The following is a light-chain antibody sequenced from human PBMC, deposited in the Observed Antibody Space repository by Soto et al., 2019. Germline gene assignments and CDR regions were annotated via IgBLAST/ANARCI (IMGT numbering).Light chain of an antibody. CDR3: QKYNSAPRT. CDR2: AAS. V-gene: IGKV1-27*01. J-gene: IGKJ1*01. CDR1: QGISDY. Sequence: DIQMTQSPSSLSASVGDRVTITCRASQGISDYLAWYQHTPGKVPKLLIYAASTLQPGVPSRFSGSGSGTDFTLTISSLQPVDVATYYCQKYNSAPRTFGQGTKVEIK.